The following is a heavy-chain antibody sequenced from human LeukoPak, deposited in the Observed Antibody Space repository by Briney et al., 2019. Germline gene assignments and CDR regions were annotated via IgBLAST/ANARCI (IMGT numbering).Heavy chain of an antibody. CDR1: GFTFSSYW. CDR3: ARFNYDSKYYDY. Sequence: GGSLRLSCATSGFTFSSYWMHWVRQAPGKGLVWVSRINTDGRSTNYADSVKGRFTISRDNAKNTLYLQMNSLRAEDTAVYYCARFNYDSKYYDYWGQGTLVTVSS. D-gene: IGHD3-16*01. V-gene: IGHV3-74*01. CDR2: INTDGRST. J-gene: IGHJ4*02.